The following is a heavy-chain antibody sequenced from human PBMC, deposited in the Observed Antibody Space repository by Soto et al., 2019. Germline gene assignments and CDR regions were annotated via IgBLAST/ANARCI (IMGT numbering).Heavy chain of an antibody. V-gene: IGHV3-11*06. Sequence: PGGSLRLSCAASGFTFRDYYMTWIRQAPGKGLEWVSYISSGGSPANDADSVKGRFTISRDNAKNSLYLQMDSLRAEDTAVYYCAREPTGMKTGAPAPPHCMDVWGQGTTVTVSS. CDR1: GFTFRDYY. CDR2: ISSGGSPA. J-gene: IGHJ6*02. D-gene: IGHD3-10*01. CDR3: AREPTGMKTGAPAPPHCMDV.